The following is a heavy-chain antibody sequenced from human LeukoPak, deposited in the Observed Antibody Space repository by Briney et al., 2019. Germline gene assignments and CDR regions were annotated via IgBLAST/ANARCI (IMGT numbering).Heavy chain of an antibody. Sequence: GGSLRLSCAASGFTFSGYSMNWVRQAPGKGVEWVSYITSSSSAIYYADSVKGRFTISRDNARNSLYLQMNSLRAEYKAVYYCARVRGSYHFDYWGQGTLVTVSS. D-gene: IGHD1-26*01. CDR3: ARVRGSYHFDY. V-gene: IGHV3-48*01. CDR1: GFTFSGYS. CDR2: ITSSSSAI. J-gene: IGHJ4*02.